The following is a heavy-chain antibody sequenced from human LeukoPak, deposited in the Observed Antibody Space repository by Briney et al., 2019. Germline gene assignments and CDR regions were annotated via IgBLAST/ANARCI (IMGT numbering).Heavy chain of an antibody. CDR1: GGTFSSYT. V-gene: IGHV1-69*02. D-gene: IGHD2-15*01. J-gene: IGHJ5*02. CDR3: ARVCGGGSCYVSGT. CDR2: IIPIIDIA. Sequence: SVKVSCKASGGTFSSYTISWVRQAPGLGLEWMGTIIPIIDIANYAQKFQGRVTTTADKSTSTAYMELSSLRSEDTAVYYCARVCGGGSCYVSGTWGQGTLVTVSS.